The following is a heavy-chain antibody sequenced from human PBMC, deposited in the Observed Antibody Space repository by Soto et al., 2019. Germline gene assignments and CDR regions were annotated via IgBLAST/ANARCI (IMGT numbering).Heavy chain of an antibody. CDR1: GFTFSSYA. Sequence: EVQLLESGGGLVQPGGSLRLSCAASGFTFSSYAMSWVRQAPGKGLEWVSAISGGGSSTYYADSVKGRFTISRDNSKDTLYQQMNSLRAEDTAVYYCAKDRRGSNWSRGFDSWGQGTLVTVSS. J-gene: IGHJ4*02. V-gene: IGHV3-23*01. D-gene: IGHD6-13*01. CDR2: ISGGGSST. CDR3: AKDRRGSNWSRGFDS.